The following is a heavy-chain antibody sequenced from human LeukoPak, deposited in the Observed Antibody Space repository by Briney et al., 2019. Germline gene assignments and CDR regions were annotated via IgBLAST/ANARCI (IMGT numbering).Heavy chain of an antibody. Sequence: SETLSLTCTVSGGSISSGGYYWSWIRQHPGKGLEWIGYIYYSGSTYYNPSLKSRVTISVDTSKNQFSLKLSSVTAADTAVYYCAREAAVPAANWFDPWGRGTLVRVSS. CDR3: AREAAVPAANWFDP. D-gene: IGHD2-2*01. V-gene: IGHV4-31*03. CDR2: IYYSGST. J-gene: IGHJ5*02. CDR1: GGSISSGGYY.